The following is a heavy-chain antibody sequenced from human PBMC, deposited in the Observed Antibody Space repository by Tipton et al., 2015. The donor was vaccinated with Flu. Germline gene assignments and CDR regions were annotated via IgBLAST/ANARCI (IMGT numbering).Heavy chain of an antibody. J-gene: IGHJ4*02. CDR3: AKDSSGWYNGIIGY. CDR1: GFTFSSYA. CDR2: ISGSGGST. V-gene: IGHV3-23*01. Sequence: GSLRLSCAASGFTFSSYAMSWVRQAPGKGLEWVSAISGSGGSTYYADSVKGRFTISRDNSKNTLYLQMNSLRAEDTAVYYCAKDSSGWYNGIIGYWGQGTLVTVSS. D-gene: IGHD6-19*01.